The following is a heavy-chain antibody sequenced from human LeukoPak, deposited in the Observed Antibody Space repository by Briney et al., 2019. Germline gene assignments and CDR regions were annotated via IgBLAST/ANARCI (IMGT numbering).Heavy chain of an antibody. Sequence: SETLSLTCAVYGGSFSSYYWSWIRQPPGKGLEWIGYMYHSGSSSYNPSLKSRVTISVDTSKNQFSLKVNSVTTADTAVYYCARIDCSGGACVAFDIWGQGTMVTVSS. J-gene: IGHJ3*02. CDR1: GGSFSSYY. CDR2: MYHSGSS. D-gene: IGHD2-15*01. CDR3: ARIDCSGGACVAFDI. V-gene: IGHV4-59*01.